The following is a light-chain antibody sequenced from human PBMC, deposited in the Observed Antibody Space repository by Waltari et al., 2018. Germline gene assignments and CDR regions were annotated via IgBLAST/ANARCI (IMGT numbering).Light chain of an antibody. V-gene: IGKV1-39*01. CDR2: KAS. J-gene: IGKJ4*01. CDR3: QHNYGTPPT. CDR1: ENVNNY. Sequence: DIQITQSPSSLSASIGDRVTITCRASENVNNYLNWYQQKPGKAPKLLIYKASTLQRGVPSRFSGSGSGTDYTFTISSLQSEDVATYYCQHNYGTPPTFGGGTKVEIK.